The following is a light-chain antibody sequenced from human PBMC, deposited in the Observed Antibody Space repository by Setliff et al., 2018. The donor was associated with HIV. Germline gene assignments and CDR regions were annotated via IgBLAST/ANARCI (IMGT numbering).Light chain of an antibody. CDR1: SSDVGSYNL. J-gene: IGLJ2*01. V-gene: IGLV2-23*02. CDR3: CSYAGTSTNVV. Sequence: QSALTQPASMSGSPGQSITISCTGTSSDVGSYNLVSWYQQHPGKAPKLVIYEVSKRPSGVSNRFSGSKSDNTASLTISGLQAEDEADYYCCSYAGTSTNVVFGGGTK. CDR2: EVS.